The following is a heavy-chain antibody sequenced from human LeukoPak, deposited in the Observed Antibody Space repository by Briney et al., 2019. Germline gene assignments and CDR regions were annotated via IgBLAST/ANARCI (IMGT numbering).Heavy chain of an antibody. CDR2: ISGSGGST. D-gene: IGHD6-19*01. Sequence: GGSLRLSCAASGFTFSSYAMSWVRQAPGKGLEWVSAISGSGGSTYYADSVKGRFTISRDNTKNTLYLQMNSLRAEDTAVYYCAKEQYSSGWPYYYYYGMDVWGQGTTVTVSS. CDR1: GFTFSSYA. V-gene: IGHV3-23*01. J-gene: IGHJ6*02. CDR3: AKEQYSSGWPYYYYYGMDV.